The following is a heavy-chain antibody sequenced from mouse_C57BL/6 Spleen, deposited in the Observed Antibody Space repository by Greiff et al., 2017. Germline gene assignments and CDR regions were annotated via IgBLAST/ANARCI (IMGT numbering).Heavy chain of an antibody. CDR1: GYTFTSYW. J-gene: IGHJ1*03. CDR3: AATHYYGSSYWYFDV. Sequence: QVQLQQPGAELVKPGASVKLSCKASGYTFTSYWMHWVKQRPGQGLEWLGMIHPNRGSTNYNEKFKSKATLTVDKSSSTAYMQLSSLTSEDSAVYYCAATHYYGSSYWYFDVWGTGTTVTVSS. CDR2: IHPNRGST. D-gene: IGHD1-1*01. V-gene: IGHV1-64*01.